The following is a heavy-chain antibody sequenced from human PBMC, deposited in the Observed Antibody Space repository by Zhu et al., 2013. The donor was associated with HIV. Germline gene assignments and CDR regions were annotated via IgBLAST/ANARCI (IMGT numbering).Heavy chain of an antibody. Sequence: QVQLVQSGAEVKKPGSSVKVSCKASGGTFSSYAISWVRQAPGQGLEWMGGIIPIFGTANYAQKFQGRVTITADESTSTAYMELSSLRSEDTAVYYCARVNCSGGSCEAYYFDYWGQGTLVTVSS. CDR1: GGTFSSYA. V-gene: IGHV1-69*01. D-gene: IGHD2-15*01. CDR3: ARVNCSGGSCEAYYFDY. CDR2: IIPIFGTA. J-gene: IGHJ4*02.